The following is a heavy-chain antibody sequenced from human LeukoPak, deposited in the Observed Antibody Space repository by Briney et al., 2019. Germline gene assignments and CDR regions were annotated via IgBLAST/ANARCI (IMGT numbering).Heavy chain of an antibody. Sequence: SETLSLTCTVSGGSISSYYWSWIRQPTGKGLQWIGYIYYSGRTNYNPSLKSRVTISVDTSKNQFSLKLSSVTAADTAVYYCARGGGSSPFYYYYYMDVWGKGTTVTISS. V-gene: IGHV4-59*01. CDR2: IYYSGRT. CDR1: GGSISSYY. CDR3: ARGGGSSPFYYYYYMDV. D-gene: IGHD6-13*01. J-gene: IGHJ6*03.